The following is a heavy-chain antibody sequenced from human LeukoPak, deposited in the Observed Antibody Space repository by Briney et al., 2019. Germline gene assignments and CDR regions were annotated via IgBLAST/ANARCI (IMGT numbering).Heavy chain of an antibody. CDR2: IYSDGST. D-gene: IGHD6-13*01. Sequence: GGSLRLSCAASGFTVRSNYMNWVRQAPGKGLEWVSVIYSDGSTPYANSVKGRFTISRDNSKNTLYLQMNSLRAEDTAVYYCARVKTPGIASAPFDPWGQGTLVTVSS. J-gene: IGHJ5*02. V-gene: IGHV3-53*01. CDR1: GFTVRSNY. CDR3: ARVKTPGIASAPFDP.